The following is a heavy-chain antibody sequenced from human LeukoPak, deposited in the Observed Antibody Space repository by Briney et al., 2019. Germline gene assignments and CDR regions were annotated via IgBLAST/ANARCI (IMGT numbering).Heavy chain of an antibody. Sequence: ASVKVSCKVSGYTFTSYGISWVRQAPGQGLEWMGWISAYNGNTNYAQKLQGRVTMITDTSTSTAYMELRSLRSDDTAVYYCARDQKPVGGPNYYYYMDVWGKGTTVTVSS. CDR1: GYTFTSYG. D-gene: IGHD1-14*01. CDR2: ISAYNGNT. V-gene: IGHV1-18*01. J-gene: IGHJ6*03. CDR3: ARDQKPVGGPNYYYYMDV.